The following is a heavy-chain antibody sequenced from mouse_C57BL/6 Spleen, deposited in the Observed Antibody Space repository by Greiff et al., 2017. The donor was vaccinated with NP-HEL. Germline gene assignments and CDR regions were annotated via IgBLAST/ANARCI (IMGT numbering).Heavy chain of an antibody. D-gene: IGHD1-1*01. CDR3: ARGNYYGSSYGDYFDY. CDR2: INPGSGGT. J-gene: IGHJ2*01. CDR1: GYAFTNYL. Sequence: VKLQQSGAELVRPGTSVKVSCKASGYAFTNYLIEWVKQRPGQGLEWIGVINPGSGGTNYNEKFKGKATLTADKSSSTAYMQLSSLTSEDSAVYFCARGNYYGSSYGDYFDYWGQGTTLTVSS. V-gene: IGHV1-54*01.